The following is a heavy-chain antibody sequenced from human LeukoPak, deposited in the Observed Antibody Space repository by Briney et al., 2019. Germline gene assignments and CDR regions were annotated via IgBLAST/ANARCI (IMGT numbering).Heavy chain of an antibody. CDR1: GGPISSSGSY. Sequence: SETLSLTCTVSGGPISSSGSYWGWIRQPPGKGLEWIGSVYYSGNTYNPSLKSRVTISVDTSKNQFSLNLTSMNAADTAIYYCARVMAARREDLNWFDPWGQGTLVTVSS. D-gene: IGHD6-6*01. CDR3: ARVMAARREDLNWFDP. J-gene: IGHJ5*02. CDR2: VYYSGNT. V-gene: IGHV4-39*07.